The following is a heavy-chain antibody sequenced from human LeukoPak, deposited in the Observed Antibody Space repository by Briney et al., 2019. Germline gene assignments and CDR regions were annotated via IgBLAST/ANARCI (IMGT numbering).Heavy chain of an antibody. D-gene: IGHD5-18*01. V-gene: IGHV1-46*01. CDR2: INPSGCST. J-gene: IGHJ4*02. CDR1: GYTFTSYY. CDR3: ARENLFVDTAMAVDY. Sequence: GASVKVSCKASGYTFTSYYMHWVRQAPGQGLEWMGIINPSGCSTSYAQKFQGRVTMTRDTSTSTVYMELSSLRSEDTAVYYSARENLFVDTAMAVDYWGQGTLVTVSS.